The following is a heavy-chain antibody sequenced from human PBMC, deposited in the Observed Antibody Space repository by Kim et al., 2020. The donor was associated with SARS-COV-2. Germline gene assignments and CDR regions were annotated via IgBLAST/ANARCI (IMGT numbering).Heavy chain of an antibody. CDR1: GGSISSSSYY. CDR3: ARTDYYDSSEGGYYYGMDV. Sequence: SETLSLTCTVSGGSISSSSYYWGWIRQPPGKGLEWIGSIYYSGSTYYNPSLKSRVTISVDTSKNQFSLKLSSVTAADTAVYYCARTDYYDSSEGGYYYGMDVWGQGTTVTVSS. V-gene: IGHV4-39*01. D-gene: IGHD3-22*01. CDR2: IYYSGST. J-gene: IGHJ6*02.